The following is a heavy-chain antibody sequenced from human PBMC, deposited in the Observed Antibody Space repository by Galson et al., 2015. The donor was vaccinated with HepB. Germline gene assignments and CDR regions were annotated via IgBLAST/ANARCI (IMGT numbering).Heavy chain of an antibody. V-gene: IGHV1-24*01. D-gene: IGHD2-15*01. CDR2: FDPEDGET. J-gene: IGHJ6*02. CDR1: GYTLTELS. Sequence: SVKVSCKVSGYTLTELSMHWVRQAPGKGLEWMGGFDPEDGETIYAQKFHDRVTMTKSTSISTAYMELSSLRSEDTAVYYCARVPPYCSNSSCSSREGIDVWGQGTTVTVSS. CDR3: ARVPPYCSNSSCSSREGIDV.